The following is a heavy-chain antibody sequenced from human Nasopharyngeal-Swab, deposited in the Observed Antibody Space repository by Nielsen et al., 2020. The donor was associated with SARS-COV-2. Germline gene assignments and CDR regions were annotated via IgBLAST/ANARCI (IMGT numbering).Heavy chain of an antibody. D-gene: IGHD2/OR15-2a*01. Sequence: TLSLPCAVYSGSFSGYYWSWIRQHPGKGLEWIGYIYYSGSTYYNPSLKSRVTISVDTSKNQFSLKLSSVTAADTAVYYCAGVLFTYFDYWGQGTLVTVSS. CDR1: SGSFSGYY. CDR2: IYYSGST. CDR3: AGVLFTYFDY. J-gene: IGHJ4*02. V-gene: IGHV4-31*11.